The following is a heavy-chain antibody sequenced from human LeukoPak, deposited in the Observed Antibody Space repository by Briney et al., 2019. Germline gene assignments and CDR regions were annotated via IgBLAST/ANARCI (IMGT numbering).Heavy chain of an antibody. CDR1: GYTLTELS. CDR3: ATSALRGYSYGYVY. D-gene: IGHD5-18*01. CDR2: FDPEDGET. J-gene: IGHJ4*02. Sequence: ASVKVSCKVSGYTLTELSMHWVRQAPGKGLEWIGGFDPEDGETIYAQKFQGRVTMTEDTSIDTAHMELSSLRSEDTAVYYCATSALRGYSYGYVYWGQGTLVTVSS. V-gene: IGHV1-24*01.